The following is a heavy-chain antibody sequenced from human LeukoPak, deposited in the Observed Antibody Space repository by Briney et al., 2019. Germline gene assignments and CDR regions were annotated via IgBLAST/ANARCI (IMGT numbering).Heavy chain of an antibody. CDR3: ARLSGYDWESFYDY. Sequence: SETLSLTCAVYGGSFSGYYWSWIRQPPGKGLEWIGEINHSGSTNYNPPLKSRVTISIDTSKNQFSLKLSSVTAADTAVYYCARLSGYDWESFYDYWGQGTLVTVSS. CDR1: GGSFSGYY. V-gene: IGHV4-34*01. CDR2: INHSGST. D-gene: IGHD5-12*01. J-gene: IGHJ4*02.